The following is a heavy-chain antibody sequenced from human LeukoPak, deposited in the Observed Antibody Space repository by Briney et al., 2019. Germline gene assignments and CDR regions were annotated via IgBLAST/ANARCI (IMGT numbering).Heavy chain of an antibody. CDR3: ARGDDYGDYWGLY. CDR1: GYIFTSYG. J-gene: IGHJ4*02. CDR2: ISTYNGNT. D-gene: IGHD4-17*01. V-gene: IGHV1-18*01. Sequence: ASVKVSCKASGYIFTSYGINWVRQAPGQGLEWMGWISTYNGNTNYAQKLQGRVTMTTDTSTSTAYMELRSLISDDAAVYYCARGDDYGDYWGLYWGQGTLVTVSS.